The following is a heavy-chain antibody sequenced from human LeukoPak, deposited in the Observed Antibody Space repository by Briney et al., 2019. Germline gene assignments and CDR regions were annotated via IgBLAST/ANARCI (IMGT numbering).Heavy chain of an antibody. CDR3: ARDAHCSGGSCRYYYGMDV. D-gene: IGHD2-15*01. J-gene: IGHJ6*02. CDR2: IKQDGSEK. Sequence: GGSLRLSCAASGFTFSSYWMSWVRQAPGKGLEWVANIKQDGSEKYYVDSVKGRFTISRDNAKNSLYLQMNSLRAEDTAVYYCARDAHCSGGSCRYYYGMDVWGQGTTVTVSS. CDR1: GFTFSSYW. V-gene: IGHV3-7*01.